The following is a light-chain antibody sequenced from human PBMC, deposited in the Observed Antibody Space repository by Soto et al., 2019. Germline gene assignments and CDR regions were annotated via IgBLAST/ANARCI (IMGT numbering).Light chain of an antibody. V-gene: IGLV2-14*01. Sequence: QSALTQPAYVSGSPGQSITISCTGTSSDVGGYNYVSWYQQHPGKAPKLMIYDVSNRPSGVSNRFSGSKSGNTASLTISGLQAEDEADYYCSSYTSSSTLVVFGGGIKLTVL. J-gene: IGLJ2*01. CDR2: DVS. CDR1: SSDVGGYNY. CDR3: SSYTSSSTLVV.